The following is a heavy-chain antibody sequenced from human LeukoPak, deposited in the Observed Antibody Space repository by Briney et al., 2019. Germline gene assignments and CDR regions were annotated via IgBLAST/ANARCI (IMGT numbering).Heavy chain of an antibody. V-gene: IGHV3-74*01. CDR2: INGDGSTT. J-gene: IGHJ1*01. D-gene: IGHD3-22*01. CDR3: ATGNYYDSRGYYTFGH. Sequence: GGSLRLSCAASGFTFSRYWMHWVCQAPGKGLVWVSRINGDGSTTSYADSVKGGFTISRDNAKNTLYLQMNSLRAEDTAVYYCATGNYYDSRGYYTFGHWGQGTLVTVSS. CDR1: GFTFSRYW.